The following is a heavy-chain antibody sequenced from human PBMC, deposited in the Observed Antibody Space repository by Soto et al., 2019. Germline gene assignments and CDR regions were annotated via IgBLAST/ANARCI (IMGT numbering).Heavy chain of an antibody. Sequence: QVQLQESGPRLVKPSQTVSLTCTVSGDSISSGGHYWTWIRQHPGMGLEWIGFCYYTGTTYYNPSLQSRVSISVDSSKNQYSMELTSVTASDTAVYYCARAGPYDFWSGYPFEYWGQGTLVTVSS. CDR2: CYYTGTT. V-gene: IGHV4-31*03. D-gene: IGHD3-3*01. CDR3: ARAGPYDFWSGYPFEY. CDR1: GDSISSGGHY. J-gene: IGHJ4*02.